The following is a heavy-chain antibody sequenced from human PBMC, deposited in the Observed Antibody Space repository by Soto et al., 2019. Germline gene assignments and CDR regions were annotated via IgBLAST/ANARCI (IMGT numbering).Heavy chain of an antibody. J-gene: IGHJ4*02. Sequence: SETLSLTCTVSGNSISSYYWSWIRQPPGKGLEWIANIHYSGTTNYNPSLASRVTLSVDTSKNQFSLKMTSVTAADRAMYFCARYNSYAIDYWGRGTLVTVSS. V-gene: IGHV4-59*01. CDR2: IHYSGTT. D-gene: IGHD2-8*01. CDR3: ARYNSYAIDY. CDR1: GNSISSYY.